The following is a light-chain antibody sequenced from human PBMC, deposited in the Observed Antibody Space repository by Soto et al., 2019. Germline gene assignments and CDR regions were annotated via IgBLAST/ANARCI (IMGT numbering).Light chain of an antibody. CDR2: DVS. CDR3: SSYTSSSTPHVV. J-gene: IGLJ2*01. CDR1: SSDVGGYNC. V-gene: IGLV2-14*01. Sequence: QSALTQPASVSGSPGQSITISCTGTSSDVGGYNCVSWYQQHPGKAPKLMIYDVSNRPSGGSNRFSGSKSGNTASLTISGLQAEDEADYYCSSYTSSSTPHVVFGGGTKLTVL.